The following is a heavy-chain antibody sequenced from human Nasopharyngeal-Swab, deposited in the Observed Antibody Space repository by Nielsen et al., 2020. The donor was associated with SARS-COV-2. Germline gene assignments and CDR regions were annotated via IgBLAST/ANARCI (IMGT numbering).Heavy chain of an antibody. CDR1: GFTFSSYA. CDR3: ARDLGGYLDY. CDR2: ISYDGSNK. J-gene: IGHJ4*02. V-gene: IGHV3-30-3*01. D-gene: IGHD2-15*01. Sequence: GGSLRLSCAASGFTFSSYAMHWVRQAPGKGLEWVAVISYDGSNKYYADSVKGRFTISRDNSKNTLYLQMNSLRAEDTAVYYCARDLGGYLDYWGQGTLVTVPS.